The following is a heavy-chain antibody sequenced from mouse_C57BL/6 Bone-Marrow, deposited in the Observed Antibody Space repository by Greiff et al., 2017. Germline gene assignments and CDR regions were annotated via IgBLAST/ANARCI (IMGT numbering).Heavy chain of an antibody. J-gene: IGHJ2*01. Sequence: EVKLMESGGGLVKPGGSLKLSCAASGFTFSSYTMSWVRQTPEKRLEWVATISGGGGNTYYPDSVKGRFTISRDNAKNTLYLQMSSLRSEDTALYYCARTVHYFDYWGQGTTLTVSS. CDR3: ARTVHYFDY. CDR2: ISGGGGNT. CDR1: GFTFSSYT. V-gene: IGHV5-9*01.